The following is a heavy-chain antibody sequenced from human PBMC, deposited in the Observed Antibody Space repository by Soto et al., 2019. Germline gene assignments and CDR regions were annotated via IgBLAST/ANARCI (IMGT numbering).Heavy chain of an antibody. D-gene: IGHD3-10*01. CDR2: IYHSGST. J-gene: IGHJ4*02. V-gene: IGHV4-4*02. CDR3: ARVYMVRGTIIRYFDY. Sequence: QVQLQESGPGLVKPSGTLSLTCAVSGGSISSSNWWSWVRQPPGKGLEWIGKIYHSGSTNYNPSLKSRATISVHKSKNQFSLKLSSVTAADTAVYYCARVYMVRGTIIRYFDYWGQGTLVTVSS. CDR1: GGSISSSNW.